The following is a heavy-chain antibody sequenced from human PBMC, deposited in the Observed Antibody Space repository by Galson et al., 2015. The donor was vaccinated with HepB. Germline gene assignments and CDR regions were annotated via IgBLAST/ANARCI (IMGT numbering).Heavy chain of an antibody. CDR1: GYTFTGYY. CDR2: INAGNGNT. Sequence: SVKVSCKASGYTFTGYYMHWVRQAPGQRLEWMGWINAGNGNTKYSQKFQGRVTITRDTSASTAYMELSSLRSEDTAVYYYARDRGIAAAPGDYWGQGTLVTVSS. V-gene: IGHV1-3*01. D-gene: IGHD6-13*01. CDR3: ARDRGIAAAPGDY. J-gene: IGHJ4*02.